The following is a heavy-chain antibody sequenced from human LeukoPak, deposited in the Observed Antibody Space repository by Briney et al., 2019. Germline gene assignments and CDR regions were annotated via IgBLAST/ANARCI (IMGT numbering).Heavy chain of an antibody. J-gene: IGHJ4*02. CDR3: ARTYDSGNYYDY. CDR2: ISSSSSFM. CDR1: VFTFSRYS. V-gene: IGHV3-21*01. Sequence: GSRRLSCAASVFTFSRYSMNWVRQAPGKGLEWVSSISSSSSFMYYADSVKGRFTISRDNAKKSLHLQMNSLRAEDTAVYFCARTYDSGNYYDYWGQGTLVSVSS. D-gene: IGHD3-10*01.